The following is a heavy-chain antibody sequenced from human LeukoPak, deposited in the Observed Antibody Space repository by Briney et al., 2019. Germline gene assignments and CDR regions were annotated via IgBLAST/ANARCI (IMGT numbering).Heavy chain of an antibody. J-gene: IGHJ4*02. D-gene: IGHD6-19*01. CDR1: GYTFTGYY. CDR2: INPNSGDT. V-gene: IGHV1-2*02. Sequence: ASVKVSCTASGYTFTGYYLHWVRQAPGQGLAWMGWINPNSGDTNYAQKFQGRVTMTRDTSINTAYMELSRLRSDDTAVYYCARDCEHLASGWPGCFDYWGQGTLVTVSS. CDR3: ARDCEHLASGWPGCFDY.